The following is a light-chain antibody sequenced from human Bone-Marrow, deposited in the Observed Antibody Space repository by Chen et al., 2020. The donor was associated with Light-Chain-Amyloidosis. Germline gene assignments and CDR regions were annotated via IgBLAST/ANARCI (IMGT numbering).Light chain of an antibody. V-gene: IGLV3-21*02. CDR2: DDS. Sequence: SYVLTQPSSVSVAPGQTATIACGGNNIGSTSVHWYQQTPGQAPLLVVYDDSDRPSAIPERLSGSNSGNTATLTVSRVEAGDEADDYCQVWDRSSDRPVFGGGTKLTVL. CDR3: QVWDRSSDRPV. CDR1: NIGSTS. J-gene: IGLJ3*02.